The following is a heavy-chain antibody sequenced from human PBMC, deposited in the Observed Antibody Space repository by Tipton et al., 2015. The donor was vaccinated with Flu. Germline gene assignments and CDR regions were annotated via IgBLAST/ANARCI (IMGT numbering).Heavy chain of an antibody. CDR1: GGSFSGYY. J-gene: IGHJ6*03. V-gene: IGHV4-59*01. CDR3: ARDRGSYMDV. Sequence: TLSLTCAVYGGSFSGYYWSWIRQPPGKGLEWIGYIYYSGSTNYNPSLKSRVTISVDTSKNQFSLKLSSVTAADTAVYYCARDRGSYMDVWGKGTSVTVSS. CDR2: IYYSGST. D-gene: IGHD3-10*01.